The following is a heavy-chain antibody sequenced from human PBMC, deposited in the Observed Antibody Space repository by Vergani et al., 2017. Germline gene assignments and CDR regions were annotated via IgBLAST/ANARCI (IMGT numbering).Heavy chain of an antibody. CDR3: ARALLADGYNCDY. Sequence: EVQLVESGGGLVQPGGSLRLSCAASGFTFSSYWMHWVRQAPGKGLVWVSRINSDGSSTSYADSVKGRFTISRDNAKNTLYLQMNSLRVEDTAVYYCARALLADGYNCDYWGQGTLVTVSS. CDR2: INSDGSST. J-gene: IGHJ4*02. D-gene: IGHD5-24*01. V-gene: IGHV3-74*01. CDR1: GFTFSSYW.